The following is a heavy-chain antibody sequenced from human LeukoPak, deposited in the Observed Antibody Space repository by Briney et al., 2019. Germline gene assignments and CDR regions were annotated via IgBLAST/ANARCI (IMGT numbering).Heavy chain of an antibody. D-gene: IGHD6-13*01. CDR3: ASGYIAAAEKLYYYYYMDV. V-gene: IGHV1-69*06. CDR1: GYTFTSYD. CDR2: IIPIFGTA. Sequence: EASVKVSCKASGYTFTSYDINWVRQAPGQGLEWMGGIIPIFGTANYAQKFQGRVTITADKSTSTAYMELSSLRSEDTAVYYCASGYIAAAEKLYYYYYMDVWGKGTTVIVSS. J-gene: IGHJ6*03.